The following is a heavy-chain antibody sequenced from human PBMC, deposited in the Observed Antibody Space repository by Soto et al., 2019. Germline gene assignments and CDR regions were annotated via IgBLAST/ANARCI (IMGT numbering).Heavy chain of an antibody. CDR2: ISYDGSNK. V-gene: IGHV3-30*03. J-gene: IGHJ6*02. D-gene: IGHD3-16*02. CDR1: GFTFSSYG. Sequence: QVQLVESGGGVVQPGRSLRLSCAASGFTFSSYGMHWVRQAPGKGLEWVAVISYDGSNKYYADSVKGRFTISRDNSKNTLYLQMNSLRAEDTAVYYCASGLLGELSAAYYYYGMDVWGQGTTVTVSS. CDR3: ASGLLGELSAAYYYYGMDV.